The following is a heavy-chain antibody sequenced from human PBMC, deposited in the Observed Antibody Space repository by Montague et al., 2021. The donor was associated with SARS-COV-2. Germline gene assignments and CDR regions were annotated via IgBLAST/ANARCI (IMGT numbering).Heavy chain of an antibody. CDR1: GGSISSGSYY. Sequence: TLSLTCTVSGGSISSGSYYWSWFRQPAGKGLEWIGRIYTSGSPNYNPSLKSRVTISVDTSKNQFYLKLSSVTAADTAVYYCARVGVGTMVRGVIPAYYYYGMDVWGQGTTVTVSS. D-gene: IGHD3-10*01. J-gene: IGHJ6*02. CDR3: ARVGVGTMVRGVIPAYYYYGMDV. V-gene: IGHV4-61*02. CDR2: IYTSGSP.